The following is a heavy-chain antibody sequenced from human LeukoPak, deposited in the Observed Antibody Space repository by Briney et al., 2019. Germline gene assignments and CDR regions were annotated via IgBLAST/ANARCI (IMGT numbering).Heavy chain of an antibody. J-gene: IGHJ4*02. CDR1: GGSISSSNW. Sequence: SETLSLTCAVSGGSISSSNWWSWVRQPPGKGLEWIGDIYHSGSTNYNPSLKSRVTISVDKSKNQFSLKLSSVTAADTAVYYCARGSYYDSSGSEVLFDYWGQGTLVTVSS. V-gene: IGHV4-4*02. CDR3: ARGSYYDSSGSEVLFDY. D-gene: IGHD3-22*01. CDR2: IYHSGST.